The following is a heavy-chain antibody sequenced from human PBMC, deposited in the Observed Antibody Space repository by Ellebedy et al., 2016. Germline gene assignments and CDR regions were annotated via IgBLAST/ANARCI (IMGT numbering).Heavy chain of an antibody. CDR1: GYTFAAYY. V-gene: IGHV1-2*02. CDR2: INPNSGVT. D-gene: IGHD2-15*01. J-gene: IGHJ3*01. CDR3: ARKYCSGVTCYSRATDAFDL. Sequence: ASVKVSXXASGYTFAAYYIHWVRQAPGQRPEWMGWINPNSGVTDYAQKFPGRVTMTRDTSISTAYLELSRLRSDDTAVYFCARKYCSGVTCYSRATDAFDLWGRGTMVTVSS.